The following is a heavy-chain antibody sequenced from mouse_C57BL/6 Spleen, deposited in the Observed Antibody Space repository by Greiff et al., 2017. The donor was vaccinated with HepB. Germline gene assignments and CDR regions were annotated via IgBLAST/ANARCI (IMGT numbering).Heavy chain of an antibody. D-gene: IGHD2-3*01. J-gene: IGHJ4*01. Sequence: EVKLMESGGGLVQPGESLKLSCESNEYEFPSHDMSWVRKTPEKRLELVAAINSDGGSTYYPDTMERRFTLSRDNTKKPLSLQMSSLRSEDKALYDGARQDGYYPCAMDDWGQGTSVTVSS. CDR2: INSDGGST. CDR1: EYEFPSHD. V-gene: IGHV5-2*01. CDR3: ARQDGYYPCAMDD.